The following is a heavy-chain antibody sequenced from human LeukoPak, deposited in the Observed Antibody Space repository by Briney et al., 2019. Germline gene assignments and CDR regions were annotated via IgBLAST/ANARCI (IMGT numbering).Heavy chain of an antibody. Sequence: PGGSLRLSCAASKMSFSDYEMNWVRQAPGKGLEWVACISGSGNTIHYADSVKGRFTISRDNAESSLYLQMKNLRAEDTAIYYCARDNWNDGFDYWGQGTLVTVSS. V-gene: IGHV3-48*03. CDR1: KMSFSDYE. J-gene: IGHJ4*02. CDR2: ISGSGNTI. CDR3: ARDNWNDGFDY. D-gene: IGHD1-20*01.